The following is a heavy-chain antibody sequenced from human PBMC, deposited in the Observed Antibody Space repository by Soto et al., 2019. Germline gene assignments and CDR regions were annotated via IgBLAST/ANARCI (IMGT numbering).Heavy chain of an antibody. V-gene: IGHV1-18*01. J-gene: IGHJ4*02. CDR1: GYTFTSYH. Sequence: QVQLVQSGAEVKKPGASVKVSCKTSGYTFTSYHISWVRQAPGQGLEWMGWISAYNTNTNYAQKFQGRVTMTTDTVTSTADRELRSLRSDDTAVYYCARDTPPTDYWGQGTLVTVSS. CDR2: ISAYNTNT. CDR3: ARDTPPTDY.